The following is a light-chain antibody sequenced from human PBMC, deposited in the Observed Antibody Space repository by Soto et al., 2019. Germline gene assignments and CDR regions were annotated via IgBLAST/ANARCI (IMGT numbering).Light chain of an antibody. CDR2: DAS. CDR1: QGISSA. V-gene: IGKV1-13*02. CDR3: QQFQSYALT. J-gene: IGKJ4*01. Sequence: ALQLTQSPSSLSASVGDIVTITCRASQGISSALAWYQHKPGRAPRLLIYDASSLQSGVSSRFSGSGSGTDFTLTISSLQTEDFATYYCQQFQSYALTFGGGTKLEIK.